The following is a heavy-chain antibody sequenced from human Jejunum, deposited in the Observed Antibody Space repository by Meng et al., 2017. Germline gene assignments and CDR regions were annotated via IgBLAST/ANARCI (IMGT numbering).Heavy chain of an antibody. V-gene: IGHV1-2*02. CDR3: VRLEGG. Sequence: QVPMVQSGAELKKPGASVKASCKASGYNVFGYWLYWVRQAPGQGLEWIGWINPNGGGTKYAQKFLGRVTVTSDTSTSTVYMEMSSLTYDDTAVYHCVRLEGGWGQGTLVTVSS. D-gene: IGHD1-1*01. J-gene: IGHJ4*02. CDR1: GYNVFGYW. CDR2: INPNGGGT.